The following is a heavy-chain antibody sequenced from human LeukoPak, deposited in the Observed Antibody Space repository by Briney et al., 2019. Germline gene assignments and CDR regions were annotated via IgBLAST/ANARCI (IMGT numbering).Heavy chain of an antibody. CDR3: ARHLSIASSSPFDY. Sequence: GESLKISCKGSGYSFTSYWIGWVRQMPGKGLEGMGIIYPGDSDTRYSPSFQGQVTISADKSISTAYLQWSSLKASATAMYYCARHLSIASSSPFDYWGQGTLVTVSS. CDR2: IYPGDSDT. D-gene: IGHD6-6*01. CDR1: GYSFTSYW. J-gene: IGHJ4*02. V-gene: IGHV5-51*01.